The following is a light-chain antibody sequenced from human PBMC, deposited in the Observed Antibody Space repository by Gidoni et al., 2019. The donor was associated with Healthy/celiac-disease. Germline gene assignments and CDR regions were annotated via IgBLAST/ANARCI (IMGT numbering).Light chain of an antibody. CDR1: QSVSSY. CDR3: QQRSNWPPSST. V-gene: IGKV3-11*01. Sequence: EIPLTQSPATLSLSPGERATLSCRASQSVSSYLAWYQQKPGQATRLLIYDASNRATGIPARFSGSGSGTDFTLTISSLEPEDFAVYYCQQRSNWPPSSTFGGGTKVEIK. J-gene: IGKJ4*01. CDR2: DAS.